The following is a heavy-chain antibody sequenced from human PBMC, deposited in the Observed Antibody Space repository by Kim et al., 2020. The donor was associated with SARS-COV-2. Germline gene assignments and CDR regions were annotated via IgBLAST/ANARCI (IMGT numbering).Heavy chain of an antibody. CDR1: GDSISSCDYS. J-gene: IGHJ6*01. CDR3: ASRNDIFTGWVERGMDV. V-gene: IGHV4-30-2*01. Sequence: SETLSLTCVVSGDSISSCDYSWNWIRQPPGKGLEWIGYIYNTGSTYYNPSLKIPVTISVDRSNNQFSLKLSSVTAAATAVYYCASRNDIFTGWVERGMDV. D-gene: IGHD3-9*01. CDR2: IYNTGST.